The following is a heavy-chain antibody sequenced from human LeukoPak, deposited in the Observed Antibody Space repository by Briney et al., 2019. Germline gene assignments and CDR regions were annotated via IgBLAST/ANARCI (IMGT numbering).Heavy chain of an antibody. CDR2: IYYSGST. V-gene: IGHV4-39*01. CDR3: ARLSPTGTFDY. D-gene: IGHD3-10*01. Sequence: SETLSLTCTVSGGSISSYYWSWIRQPPGKGLEWIGSIYYSGSTYYNPSLKSRVTISVDTSKNQFSLKLSSVTAADTAVYYCARLSPTGTFDYWGQGTLVTVSS. J-gene: IGHJ4*02. CDR1: GGSISSYY.